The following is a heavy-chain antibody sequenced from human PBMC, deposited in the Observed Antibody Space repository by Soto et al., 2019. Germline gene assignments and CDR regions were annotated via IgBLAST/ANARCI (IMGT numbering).Heavy chain of an antibody. CDR1: GGSISSYY. CDR3: VSEVIAARSRPFDY. Sequence: SETLSLTCTVSGGSISSYYWSWIRQPPGKGLEWIGYIYYSGSTNYNPSLKSRVTISVDTSKNQFSLKLSSVTAADTAVYYCVSEVIAARSRPFDYWGQGTLVTVSS. D-gene: IGHD6-13*01. CDR2: IYYSGST. J-gene: IGHJ4*02. V-gene: IGHV4-59*01.